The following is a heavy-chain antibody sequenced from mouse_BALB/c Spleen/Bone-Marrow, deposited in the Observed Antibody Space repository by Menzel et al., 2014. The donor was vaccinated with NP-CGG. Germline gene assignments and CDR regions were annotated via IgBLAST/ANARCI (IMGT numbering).Heavy chain of an antibody. CDR1: GYAFSTYW. V-gene: IGHV1-80*01. Sequence: VQLQQSGAELVRPESSVKISCKASGYAFSTYWMIWVKQRPGQGLEWIGRIYPGDGDTNYNGKFKGKATLTADKSSSTAYMQLSSLTSEDSAVYFCARGARSAMDYWGQGTSVTVFS. J-gene: IGHJ4*01. CDR3: ARGARSAMDY. CDR2: IYPGDGDT.